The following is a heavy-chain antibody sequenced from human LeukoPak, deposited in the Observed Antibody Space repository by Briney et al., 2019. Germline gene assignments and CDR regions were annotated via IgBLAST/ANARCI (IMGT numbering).Heavy chain of an antibody. CDR1: GFTFDDYA. CDR2: ISWNSGSI. Sequence: PGGSLRLSCAASGFTFDDYAMHWVRQAPGKGLEWVSGISWNSGSIGYADSVKGRFTISRDNAKNSLYLQTNSLRAEDMALYYCAKDYYGYSSGWLDYWGQGILVTVSS. D-gene: IGHD6-19*01. J-gene: IGHJ4*02. CDR3: AKDYYGYSSGWLDY. V-gene: IGHV3-9*03.